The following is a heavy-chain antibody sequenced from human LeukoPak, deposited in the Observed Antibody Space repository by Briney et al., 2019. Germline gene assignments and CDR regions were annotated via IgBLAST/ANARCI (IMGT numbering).Heavy chain of an antibody. CDR1: GGSISSGDYY. J-gene: IGHJ3*02. CDR3: ARAQWGGDYGPDAFDI. CDR2: IYYSGST. Sequence: SQTLSLTCTVSGGSISSGDYYWSWIRQPPGEGLEWIGYIYYSGSTYYNPSLKSRVTISVDTSKNQFSLKLSSVTAADTAVYYCARAQWGGDYGPDAFDIWGQGTMVTVSS. D-gene: IGHD4-17*01. V-gene: IGHV4-30-4*01.